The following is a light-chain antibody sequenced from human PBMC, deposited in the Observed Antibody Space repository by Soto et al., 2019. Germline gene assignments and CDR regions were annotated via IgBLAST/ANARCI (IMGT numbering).Light chain of an antibody. CDR2: KAS. CDR3: QQYTDYSWT. J-gene: IGKJ1*01. V-gene: IGKV1-5*03. Sequence: DIQMTQSPSTLSASVGDSVSINCRASQSISAWLACYQHKPGNAHRLLIYKASTLEIGVPSRFSGSGSGTEFTLKISSLQPDAVAIYYCQQYTDYSWTFGQGNKV. CDR1: QSISAW.